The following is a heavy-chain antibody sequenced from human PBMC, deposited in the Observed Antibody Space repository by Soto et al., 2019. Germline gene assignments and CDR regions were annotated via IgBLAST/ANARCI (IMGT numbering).Heavy chain of an antibody. CDR2: IWYDGSNK. Sequence: GGSLRLSCAASGFTFSSYGMHWVRQAPGKGLEWVAVIWYDGSNKYYADSVKGRFTISRDNSKNTLYLQMNSLRAEDTAVYYCAKPYDFWSGYYNYYYYYMDVWGKGTTVTVSS. V-gene: IGHV3-33*06. CDR3: AKPYDFWSGYYNYYYYYMDV. J-gene: IGHJ6*03. D-gene: IGHD3-3*01. CDR1: GFTFSSYG.